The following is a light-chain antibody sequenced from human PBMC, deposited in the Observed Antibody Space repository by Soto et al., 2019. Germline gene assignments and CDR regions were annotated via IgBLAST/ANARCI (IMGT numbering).Light chain of an antibody. CDR3: QSYDSSLSGWV. V-gene: IGLV1-40*01. J-gene: IGLJ3*02. Sequence: QPVLTQPPSVSGAPGQRVTISCTGSSSNIGAGYDGHWYQQLPGTAPKLLIYGNSNRPSGVPDRFSGSKSGTSASLAITGLRAEDEADYYCQSYDSSLSGWVFGGGTQLTVL. CDR1: SSNIGAGYD. CDR2: GNS.